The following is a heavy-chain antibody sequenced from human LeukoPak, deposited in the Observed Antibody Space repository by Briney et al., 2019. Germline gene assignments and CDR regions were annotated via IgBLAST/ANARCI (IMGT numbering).Heavy chain of an antibody. Sequence: SETLSLTCTVSGGSISSYYWSWIRQPPGKGLEWIGYIYYSGSTNYNPSLKSRVTISVDTSKNQFSLKLGSVTAADTAVYYCARGDYYGSGSYGINAFDIWGQGTMVTVSS. D-gene: IGHD3-10*01. CDR2: IYYSGST. J-gene: IGHJ3*02. CDR3: ARGDYYGSGSYGINAFDI. CDR1: GGSISSYY. V-gene: IGHV4-59*01.